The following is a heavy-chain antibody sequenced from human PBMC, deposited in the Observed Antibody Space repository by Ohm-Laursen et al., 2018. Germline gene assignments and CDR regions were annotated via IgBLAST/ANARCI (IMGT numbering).Heavy chain of an antibody. J-gene: IGHJ4*02. Sequence: ASVKVSCKASGYTFTDYYMHWVRQAPGQGLEWMGWINPNSGGTNYAQKFQGRVTMTRDTSISTAYMELSSLRSEDTAVYYCARIRHCSGGSCPLGYWGQGTLVTVSS. D-gene: IGHD2-15*01. CDR1: GYTFTDYY. V-gene: IGHV1-2*02. CDR3: ARIRHCSGGSCPLGY. CDR2: INPNSGGT.